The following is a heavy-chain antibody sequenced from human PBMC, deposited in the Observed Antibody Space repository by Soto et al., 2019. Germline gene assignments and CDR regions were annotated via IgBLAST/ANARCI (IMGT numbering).Heavy chain of an antibody. CDR2: IHSSGGT. Sequence: QLQESGPGLVNPSETLSLTCTVSLGSVNTADYFWAWIRQPPGKGLEFIGSIHSSGGTFYSPSLKSRVSISIDKSKNHFSLRLTSVTAGDTAVYFCASVVVGATRQSGSDHWGQGTLVTVS. D-gene: IGHD2-15*01. CDR3: ASVVVGATRQSGSDH. V-gene: IGHV4-39*02. J-gene: IGHJ4*02. CDR1: LGSVNTADYF.